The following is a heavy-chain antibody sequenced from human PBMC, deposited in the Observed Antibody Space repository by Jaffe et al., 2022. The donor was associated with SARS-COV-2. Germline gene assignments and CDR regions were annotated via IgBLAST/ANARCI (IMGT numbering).Heavy chain of an antibody. CDR2: ISGSGGST. CDR1: GFTFSSYA. V-gene: IGHV3-23*01. Sequence: EVQLLESGGGLVQPGGSLRLSCAASGFTFSSYAMSWVRQAPGKGLEWVSAISGSGGSTYYADSVKGRFTISRDNSKNTLYLQMNSLRAEDTAVYYCAKASIAVAGILKNLDYWGQGTLVTVSS. J-gene: IGHJ4*02. D-gene: IGHD6-19*01. CDR3: AKASIAVAGILKNLDY.